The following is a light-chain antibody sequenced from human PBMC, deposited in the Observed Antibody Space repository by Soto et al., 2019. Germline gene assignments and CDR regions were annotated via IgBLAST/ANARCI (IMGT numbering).Light chain of an antibody. Sequence: ESVFTQSPCTLSLSPGERATHSCRASQTVRNNYLAWYQQKPGQAPRLLIYDASSRATGIPDRFSGGGSGTDFTLTISRLEPEDFAVYYCQQFSSYPLTFGGGTKVDI. CDR1: QTVRNNY. CDR2: DAS. CDR3: QQFSSYPLT. J-gene: IGKJ4*01. V-gene: IGKV3-20*01.